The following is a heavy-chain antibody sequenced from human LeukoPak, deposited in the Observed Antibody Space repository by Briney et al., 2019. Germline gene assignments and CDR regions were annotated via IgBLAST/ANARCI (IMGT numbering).Heavy chain of an antibody. Sequence: GSVKVSCKASGYTFTGYYMQWARQAPGQGLEWMGWINPNSGATDYAQKFQGWVTMTRDTSTTTAYMELSRLRFDDTAVYYCARASDGYSYGSFVDYWGQGTLVTVPS. CDR3: ARASDGYSYGSFVDY. CDR2: INPNSGAT. CDR1: GYTFTGYY. D-gene: IGHD5-18*01. J-gene: IGHJ4*02. V-gene: IGHV1-2*04.